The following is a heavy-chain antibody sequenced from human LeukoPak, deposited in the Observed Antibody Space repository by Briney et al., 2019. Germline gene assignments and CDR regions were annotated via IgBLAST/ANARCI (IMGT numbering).Heavy chain of an antibody. V-gene: IGHV3-30*04. CDR2: ISYDGRDK. CDR3: AKDRVQIATYYFDF. CDR1: GFTFSSYA. D-gene: IGHD2/OR15-2a*01. Sequence: PGGSLRLSCAASGFTFSSYAIHWLRQAPGKGPEWVSVISYDGRDKHHADSVKGRFTISRDNSKNTLYLQMNSLRPEDTAVYFCAKDRVQIATYYFDFWGQGTLVTVSS. J-gene: IGHJ4*02.